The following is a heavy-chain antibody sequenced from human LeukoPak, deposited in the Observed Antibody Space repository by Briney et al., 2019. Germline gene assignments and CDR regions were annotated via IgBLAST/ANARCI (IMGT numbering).Heavy chain of an antibody. CDR2: LYSGGAT. D-gene: IGHD5-18*01. Sequence: GGSLRLSCAASGFTVSSNYMSWVRQAPGKGLEWVSVLYSGGATYYADSVKGRFTISRDDSKNTLFLQMNSLRAEDTAVYYCARGGGYSYGQLDYWGQGTLVTVSS. CDR1: GFTVSSNY. J-gene: IGHJ4*02. CDR3: ARGGGYSYGQLDY. V-gene: IGHV3-53*01.